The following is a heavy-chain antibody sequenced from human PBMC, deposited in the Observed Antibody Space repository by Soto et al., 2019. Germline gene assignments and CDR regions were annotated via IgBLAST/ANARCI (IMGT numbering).Heavy chain of an antibody. CDR1: GYTFTSYG. D-gene: IGHD3-22*01. J-gene: IGHJ6*02. CDR3: ARDKYDSSGYTYYYYGMDV. CDR2: ISAYNGNT. V-gene: IGHV1-18*01. Sequence: ASVKVSCKASGYTFTSYGISWVRQAPGQGLEWMGWISAYNGNTNYAQKLQGRVTMTTDTSTSTAYTELRSLRSDDTAVYYCARDKYDSSGYTYYYYGMDVWGQGTTVTVSS.